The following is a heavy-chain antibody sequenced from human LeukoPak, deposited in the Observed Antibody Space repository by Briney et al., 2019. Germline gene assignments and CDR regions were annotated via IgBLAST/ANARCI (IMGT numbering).Heavy chain of an antibody. CDR2: ISSSSSYI. D-gene: IGHD3-16*01. J-gene: IGHJ4*02. Sequence: WGSLRLSCAASGFTFSSYSMNWVRQAPGKGLEWVSSISSSSSYIYYADSVKGRFTISRDNAKNSLYLQMNSLRAEDTALYYCARDGGDFCFDYWGQGTLVTVSS. CDR3: ARDGGDFCFDY. CDR1: GFTFSSYS. V-gene: IGHV3-21*04.